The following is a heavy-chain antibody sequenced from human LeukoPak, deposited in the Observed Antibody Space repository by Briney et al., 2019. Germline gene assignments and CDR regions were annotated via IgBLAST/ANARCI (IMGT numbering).Heavy chain of an antibody. CDR3: AFTAVRGGDYAEHYYMDV. D-gene: IGHD4-23*01. CDR1: GGTFSIYA. J-gene: IGHJ6*03. Sequence: GSSVKVSCKASGGTFSIYAISWVRQAPGQGLEWMGGIIPIFGTANYAQKFQGRVTITADKSTSTAYMELSSLRSDDTAVYYCAFTAVRGGDYAEHYYMDVWSKGTTVTVSS. V-gene: IGHV1-69*06. CDR2: IIPIFGTA.